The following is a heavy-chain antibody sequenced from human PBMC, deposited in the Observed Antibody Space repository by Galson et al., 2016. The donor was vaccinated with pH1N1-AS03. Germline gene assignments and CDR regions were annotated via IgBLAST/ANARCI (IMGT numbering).Heavy chain of an antibody. Sequence: SLRISCAASGFTLTNHPLHWVRQAPGKGLEWVAVLSYDDTYKYYAESVKGRFSIFRDMSDNTLYLQMGSLRPEDTAIYFCARGLQKPSQLWLLAPFDIWGQGTMVSVSS. CDR3: ARGLQKPSQLWLLAPFDI. D-gene: IGHD3/OR15-3a*01. J-gene: IGHJ3*02. V-gene: IGHV3-30*14. CDR2: LSYDDTYK. CDR1: GFTLTNHP.